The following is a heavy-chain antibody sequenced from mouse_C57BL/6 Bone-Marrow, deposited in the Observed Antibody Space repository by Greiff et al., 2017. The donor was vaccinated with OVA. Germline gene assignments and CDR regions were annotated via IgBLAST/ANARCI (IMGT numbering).Heavy chain of an antibody. CDR3: TPITTVSWYFDV. Sequence: EVKLVESGAELVRPGASVKLSCTASGFNIKDDYMHWVKQRPEQGLEWIGWIDPENGDTEYASKFQGKATITADTSSNTAYLQLSSLTSEDTAVYYCTPITTVSWYFDVWGTGTTVTVSS. V-gene: IGHV14-4*01. D-gene: IGHD1-1*01. CDR2: IDPENGDT. CDR1: GFNIKDDY. J-gene: IGHJ1*03.